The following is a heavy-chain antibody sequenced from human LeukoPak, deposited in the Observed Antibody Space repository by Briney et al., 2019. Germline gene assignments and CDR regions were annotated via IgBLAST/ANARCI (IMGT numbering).Heavy chain of an antibody. J-gene: IGHJ4*02. CDR3: AKDSAYSGGPFAGGFDH. CDR2: ISGSGGST. D-gene: IGHD5-18*01. CDR1: GFTFSSYA. V-gene: IGHV3-23*01. Sequence: GGSLRLSCAASGFTFSSYAMRWVRQAPGKGLEWVSAISGSGGSTYYADSVKGRFTISRDNSKNTLYLQMNSLRAEDTAVYYCAKDSAYSGGPFAGGFDHWGQGAPVTASA.